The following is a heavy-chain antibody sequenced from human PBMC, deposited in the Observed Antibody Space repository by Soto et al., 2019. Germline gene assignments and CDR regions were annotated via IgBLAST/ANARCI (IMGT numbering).Heavy chain of an antibody. CDR3: ATETWIFASSGSYPFDY. V-gene: IGHV3-15*01. Sequence: EVQLVESGGGLVKPGGSLRLSCAASGFAFSDAWMNWVRQAPGKGLEWVGRIKSTTDGGTTDYAAPLKGRFTLSRDNSKHTVYMEMNSLKTEDTAVYFCATETWIFASSGSYPFDYWGQGTLVTVSS. J-gene: IGHJ4*02. D-gene: IGHD3-22*01. CDR1: GFAFSDAW. CDR2: IKSTTDGGTT.